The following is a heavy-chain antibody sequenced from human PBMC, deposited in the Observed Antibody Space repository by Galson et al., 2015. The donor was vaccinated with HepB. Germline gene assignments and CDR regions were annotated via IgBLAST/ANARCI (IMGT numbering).Heavy chain of an antibody. Sequence: ETLSLTCTVSGGSISSSSYYWGWIRQPPGKGLEWIGSIYYSGSTYYNPSLKSRVTISVDTSKNQFSLKLSSVTAADTAVYYCARGYAENGELYNWFDPWGQGTLVTVSS. D-gene: IGHD3-10*01. CDR1: GGSISSSSYY. CDR2: IYYSGST. J-gene: IGHJ5*02. CDR3: ARGYAENGELYNWFDP. V-gene: IGHV4-39*07.